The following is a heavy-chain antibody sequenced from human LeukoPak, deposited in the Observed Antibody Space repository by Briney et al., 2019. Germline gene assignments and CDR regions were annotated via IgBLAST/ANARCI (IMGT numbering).Heavy chain of an antibody. CDR1: GGSISSYY. J-gene: IGHJ6*03. CDR2: IYTSGCT. D-gene: IGHD4-17*01. Sequence: SEPLSLTCTVSGGSISSYYWSWIRQPPGKGLEWIGYIYTSGCTNYNPSLKSRVTISVDTSKNQFSLKLSSVTAADTAVYYCARLQFHYASTVPHYYYMDVWGKGTTVTVSS. CDR3: ARLQFHYASTVPHYYYMDV. V-gene: IGHV4-4*09.